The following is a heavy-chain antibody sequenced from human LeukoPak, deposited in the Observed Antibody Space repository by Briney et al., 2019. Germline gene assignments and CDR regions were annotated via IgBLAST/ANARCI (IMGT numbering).Heavy chain of an antibody. Sequence: ASVKVSCKASGYTFTSYGISWVRQAPGQGLEWMGWISAYNGNTNYAQKLQGRVTMTTDTSTSTAYMELRSLRSDDTAVYYCARSSMFYYGSGSAYNWFDPWGQGTLVTVSP. V-gene: IGHV1-18*01. D-gene: IGHD3-10*01. J-gene: IGHJ5*02. CDR3: ARSSMFYYGSGSAYNWFDP. CDR1: GYTFTSYG. CDR2: ISAYNGNT.